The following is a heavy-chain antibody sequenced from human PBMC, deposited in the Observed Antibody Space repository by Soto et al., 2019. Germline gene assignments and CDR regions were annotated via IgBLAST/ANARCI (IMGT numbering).Heavy chain of an antibody. CDR3: AKEWVKVPVWSGHYVNQYYFDY. J-gene: IGHJ4*02. V-gene: IGHV3-30*18. CDR1: GFTLSYYG. CDR2: TSYEGSNK. Sequence: QVQLVESGGGVVQPGRSLRLSCAASGFTLSYYGMHWVRQAPGKGLEWVAVTSYEGSNKYYADSVKGRFTISRDNSKNTLYLQMNSLRGEDTAVYYCAKEWVKVPVWSGHYVNQYYFDYWGQGTLVTVSS. D-gene: IGHD3-3*01.